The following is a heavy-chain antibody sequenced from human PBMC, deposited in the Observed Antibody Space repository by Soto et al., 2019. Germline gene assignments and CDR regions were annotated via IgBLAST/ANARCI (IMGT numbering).Heavy chain of an antibody. V-gene: IGHV1-18*01. Sequence: ASVKVSCKASGYTFTSYGISWVRQAPGQGLEWMGWISAYNGNTNYAQKLQGRVTMTTDTSTSTAYMELRSLRSDDTAVYYCARDHRDIVVVVAATLGWFDPWGQGTLVTVSS. CDR2: ISAYNGNT. J-gene: IGHJ5*02. CDR1: GYTFTSYG. D-gene: IGHD2-15*01. CDR3: ARDHRDIVVVVAATLGWFDP.